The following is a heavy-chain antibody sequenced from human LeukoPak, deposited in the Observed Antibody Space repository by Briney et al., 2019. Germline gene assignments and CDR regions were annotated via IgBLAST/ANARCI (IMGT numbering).Heavy chain of an antibody. J-gene: IGHJ3*02. Sequence: SVKVSCKASVDTFSSYAISWVRQAPGQGLEWMGGIIPIFGTANYAQKFQGRVTITTDESTSTAYMELSSLRSEDTAVYYCARGVVYATDAFDIWGQGTMVTVSS. CDR1: VDTFSSYA. V-gene: IGHV1-69*05. D-gene: IGHD2-8*02. CDR2: IIPIFGTA. CDR3: ARGVVYATDAFDI.